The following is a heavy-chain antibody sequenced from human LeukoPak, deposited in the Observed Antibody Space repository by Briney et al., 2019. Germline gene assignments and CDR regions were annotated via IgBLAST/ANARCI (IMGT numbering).Heavy chain of an antibody. D-gene: IGHD2-15*01. Sequence: GESLKISCKGSGYSFTSYRIGWVRQMPGKGLEWMGIIYPGDSDTRYSPSFQGQVTISADKSISTAYLQWSSLKASDTAMYNCARHPGYCSGGSCYSDYWGQGTLVTVSS. CDR1: GYSFTSYR. CDR2: IYPGDSDT. V-gene: IGHV5-51*01. CDR3: ARHPGYCSGGSCYSDY. J-gene: IGHJ4*02.